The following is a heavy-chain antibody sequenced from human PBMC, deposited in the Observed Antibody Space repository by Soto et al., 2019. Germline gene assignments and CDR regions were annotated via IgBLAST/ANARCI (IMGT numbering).Heavy chain of an antibody. CDR1: GFTFSSYG. J-gene: IGHJ4*02. D-gene: IGHD1-26*01. V-gene: IGHV3-33*01. Sequence: QVQLVESGGGVVQPGRSLRLSCAASGFTFSSYGMHWVRQAPGKGLEWVAVIWYDGSNKYYADSVKGRFTISRDNSKNTMYLQMNSLRGEDTAVYCCARAVGPFDYWGQGTLVTVSS. CDR2: IWYDGSNK. CDR3: ARAVGPFDY.